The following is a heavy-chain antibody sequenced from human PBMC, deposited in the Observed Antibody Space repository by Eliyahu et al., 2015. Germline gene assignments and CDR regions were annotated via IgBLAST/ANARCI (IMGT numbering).Heavy chain of an antibody. CDR3: ARGPGCTSISXPYYFDY. CDR2: MNXNSGNT. D-gene: IGHD2-2*01. CDR1: GYTXXSXX. Sequence: QVQLVQSGAEVKKPGASVKVSCKASGYTXXSXXINWVRQAXGQGXEWMGWMNXNSGNTGYAQKFQGRVTMTRNTSISTAYMELSSLRSEDTAVYYCARGPGCTSISXPYYFDYWGQGTLVTVSS. J-gene: IGHJ4*02. V-gene: IGHV1-8*01.